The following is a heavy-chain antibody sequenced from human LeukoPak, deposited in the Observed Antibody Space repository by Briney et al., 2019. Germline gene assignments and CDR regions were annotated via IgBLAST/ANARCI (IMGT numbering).Heavy chain of an antibody. CDR3: ARTVVVPAAMRSYYYYYGMDV. CDR2: IYYSGST. V-gene: IGHV4-31*03. Sequence: SETLSLTCTVSGGSISSGGYYWSWIRQHPGKGLEWIGYIYYSGSTYYNPSLKSRVTMSVGTSKNQFSLKLSSVTAADTAVYYCARTVVVPAAMRSYYYYYGMDVWGQGTTVTVSS. J-gene: IGHJ6*02. CDR1: GGSISSGGYY. D-gene: IGHD2-2*01.